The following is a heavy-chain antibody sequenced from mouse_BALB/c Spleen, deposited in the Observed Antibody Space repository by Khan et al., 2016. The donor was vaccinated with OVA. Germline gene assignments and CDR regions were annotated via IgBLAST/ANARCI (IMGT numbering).Heavy chain of an antibody. Sequence: QVQLKQSGAELARPGASVKMSCKASGYTFTSYTMHWVKQRPGQGLDWIGYINPSIPFTNYNQKFKDKATLTADKSSSTAYMQLSSLTSEDSAVYYCAREGGYYRNDGWFAYWGQGTLVTVSA. D-gene: IGHD2-14*01. J-gene: IGHJ3*01. V-gene: IGHV1-4*01. CDR2: INPSIPFT. CDR1: GYTFTSYT. CDR3: AREGGYYRNDGWFAY.